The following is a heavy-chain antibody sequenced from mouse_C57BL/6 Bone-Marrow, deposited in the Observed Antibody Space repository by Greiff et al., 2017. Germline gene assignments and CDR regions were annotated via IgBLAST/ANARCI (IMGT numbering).Heavy chain of an antibody. D-gene: IGHD2-4*01. CDR2: IYPRSGNT. CDR3: ARLYYDYGGFAY. V-gene: IGHV1-81*01. J-gene: IGHJ3*01. CDR1: GYTFTSYG. Sequence: VQLVESGAELARPGASVKLSCKASGYTFTSYGISWVKQRTGQGLEWIGEIYPRSGNTYYNEKFKGKATLTADKSSSTAYMELRSLTSEDSAVYFCARLYYDYGGFAYWGQGTLVTVSA.